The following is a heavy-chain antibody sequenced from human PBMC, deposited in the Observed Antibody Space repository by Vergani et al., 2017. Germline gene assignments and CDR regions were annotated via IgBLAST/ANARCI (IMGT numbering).Heavy chain of an antibody. Sequence: QVQLVQSGAEVKKPGASVKVSCKASGYTFTSYGISWVRQAPGQGLEWMGRIIPILGIANYAQKVQGRVTITADKSTSTAYMELSSLRSEDTAVYYCARDPSAAGFDAFEIWGQGTMVTVSS. CDR2: IIPILGIA. D-gene: IGHD3-10*01. V-gene: IGHV1-69*04. J-gene: IGHJ3*02. CDR3: ARDPSAAGFDAFEI. CDR1: GYTFTSYG.